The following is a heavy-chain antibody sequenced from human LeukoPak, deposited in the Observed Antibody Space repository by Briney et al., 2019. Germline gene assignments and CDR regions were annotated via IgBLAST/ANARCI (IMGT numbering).Heavy chain of an antibody. CDR3: GRGDYSSSWYLDH. CDR1: GFTFSNAW. J-gene: IGHJ4*02. D-gene: IGHD6-13*01. V-gene: IGHV3-11*04. Sequence: GGSLRLSCAASGFTFSNAWMSWVRQAPGKGLEWVSYISTTGSTIHYGDSVEGRFTISRDNAMNSLYLQMNSLRAEDTAVYYCGRGDYSSSWYLDHWGQGTLVTVSS. CDR2: ISTTGSTI.